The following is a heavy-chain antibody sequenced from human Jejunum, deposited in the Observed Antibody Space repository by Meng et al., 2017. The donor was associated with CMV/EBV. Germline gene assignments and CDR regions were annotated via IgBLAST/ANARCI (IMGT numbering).Heavy chain of an antibody. J-gene: IGHJ4*02. CDR1: GFSFSDYD. Sequence: QVQLVQSATEVKKPGTSVKVSGKVSGFSFSDYDISWVRQAPGQGLEWMGWISSYKDNTKYAEKFQGRVTMTTDTSASTAYMELRSLRSDDTAVYYCAREGAKYCTNGVCYFDYWGQGTLGTVS. CDR3: AREGAKYCTNGVCYFDY. CDR2: ISSYKDNT. V-gene: IGHV1-18*01. D-gene: IGHD2-8*01.